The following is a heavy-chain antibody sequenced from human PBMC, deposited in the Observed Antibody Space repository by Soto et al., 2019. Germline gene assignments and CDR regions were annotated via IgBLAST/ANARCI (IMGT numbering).Heavy chain of an antibody. Sequence: QVQLVQSGAEVKKPGSSVMVSCKASGGTFSSYAISWVRQAPGQGLEWMGGIIPIFGTANYAQKFQGRVTITADESTSTAYMELSSLRSEDTAVYYCAILQGKDIVVVPSTPVDYWGQGTLVTVSS. CDR2: IIPIFGTA. J-gene: IGHJ4*02. CDR3: AILQGKDIVVVPSTPVDY. D-gene: IGHD2-2*01. CDR1: GGTFSSYA. V-gene: IGHV1-69*01.